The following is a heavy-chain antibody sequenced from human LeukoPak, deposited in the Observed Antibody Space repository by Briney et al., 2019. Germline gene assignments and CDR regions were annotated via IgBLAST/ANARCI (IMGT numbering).Heavy chain of an antibody. V-gene: IGHV3-53*01. CDR2: IYRDGET. CDR1: GFTVSGSY. D-gene: IGHD2-8*02. J-gene: IGHJ5*02. Sequence: PGGSLRLSCVASGFTVSGSYLSWVRQAPGKELEWVSVIYRDGETYYAGSVKGRFTISRDNSKNTVYLQMTNLRVEDTAVYFCARGYRTATDCHGGWWFHLWGQGTLVSVSS. CDR3: ARGYRTATDCHGGWWFHL.